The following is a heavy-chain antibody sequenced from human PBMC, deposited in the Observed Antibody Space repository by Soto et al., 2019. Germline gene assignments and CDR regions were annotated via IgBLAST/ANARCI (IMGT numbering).Heavy chain of an antibody. J-gene: IGHJ6*02. CDR3: ARVNRLSPVATGYYHLMAF. CDR1: GASVSTDGYY. CDR2: IYYTGST. D-gene: IGHD5-12*01. Sequence: PSETLSHTCTVSGASVSTDGYYWSWIRQPPGKGLEWIGYIYYTGSTGYNPSLKSRITTSIDTSKNQFSLRLSSVTAADTAVYYCARVNRLSPVATGYYHLMAFWGQGTTVTVSS. V-gene: IGHV4-61*08.